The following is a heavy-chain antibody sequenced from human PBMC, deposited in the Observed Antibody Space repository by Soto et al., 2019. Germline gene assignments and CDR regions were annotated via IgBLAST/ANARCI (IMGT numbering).Heavy chain of an antibody. V-gene: IGHV4-34*01. CDR2: LDQGGGT. Sequence: QVQLQQWGAGLLKASETLSLTCAVVGDSLRGQSWNWIRQSPGKGVEWIGELDQGGGTNYNPSLKSRAIISDDTSKNQFSLTLTSVTAADTAVYYCAREDSYGWSGESLDVWGQGTTVTVSS. D-gene: IGHD6-19*01. CDR3: AREDSYGWSGESLDV. J-gene: IGHJ6*02. CDR1: GDSLRGQS.